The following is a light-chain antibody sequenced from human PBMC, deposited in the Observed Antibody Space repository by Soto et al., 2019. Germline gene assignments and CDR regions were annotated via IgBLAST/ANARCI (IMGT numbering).Light chain of an antibody. J-gene: IGLJ1*01. Sequence: QSVLTQPPSASGSPGQSVTIYCTGTSSDVGRYNYVSWYQQNPGKVPKLMIYEVNKRPSGVPDRFSGSKSGNTASLTVSGLQAEDEADYYCTSYAGGNNVFGTGTKLTVL. CDR1: SSDVGRYNY. V-gene: IGLV2-8*01. CDR2: EVN. CDR3: TSYAGGNNV.